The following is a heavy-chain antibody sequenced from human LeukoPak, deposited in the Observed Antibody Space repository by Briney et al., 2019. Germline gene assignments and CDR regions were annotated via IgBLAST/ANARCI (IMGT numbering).Heavy chain of an antibody. CDR3: ARDRYYDFWSDVKPSENWFDS. D-gene: IGHD3-3*01. V-gene: IGHV3-9*01. CDR1: GFTFDDYA. Sequence: PGGSLRLSCAASGFTFDDYAMHWVRQAPGKGLEWVSGISWNSGSIGYADSVKGRFTISRDNAKNSLYLQMNSLRAEDTAVYYCARDRYYDFWSDVKPSENWFDSWGQGTLVTVSA. CDR2: ISWNSGSI. J-gene: IGHJ5*01.